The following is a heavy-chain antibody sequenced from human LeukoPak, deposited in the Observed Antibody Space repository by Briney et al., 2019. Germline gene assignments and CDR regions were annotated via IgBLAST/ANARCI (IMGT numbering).Heavy chain of an antibody. CDR2: INGDGSRT. D-gene: IGHD3-10*01. J-gene: IGHJ1*01. Sequence: ASVTLSLSCSASGFTFSYYWMHWLRQAPGKGLVWVSRINGDGSRTIYTDSVKGRFTIERANDKHTLYLQRNSLTVDDTSVYYFTRAGQAYGLEHWGQGNLVTVSS. CDR1: GFTFSYYW. V-gene: IGHV3-74*01. CDR3: TRAGQAYGLEH.